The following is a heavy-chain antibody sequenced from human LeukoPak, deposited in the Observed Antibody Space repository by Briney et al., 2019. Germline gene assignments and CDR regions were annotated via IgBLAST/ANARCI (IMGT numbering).Heavy chain of an antibody. CDR2: ISYDGSNK. CDR1: GFTFSSYW. D-gene: IGHD5-18*01. Sequence: PGGSLRLSCAASGFTFSSYWMSWVRQAPGKGLEWVAVISYDGSNKYYADSVKGRFTISRDNSKNTLYLQMNSLRAEDTAVYYCAKDPDQWIQLWLGYFDYWGQGTLVTVSS. CDR3: AKDPDQWIQLWLGYFDY. J-gene: IGHJ4*02. V-gene: IGHV3-30*18.